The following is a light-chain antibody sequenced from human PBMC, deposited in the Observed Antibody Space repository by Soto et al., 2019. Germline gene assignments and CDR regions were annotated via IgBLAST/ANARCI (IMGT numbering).Light chain of an antibody. J-gene: IGKJ2*01. CDR1: QGISNY. CDR3: QKYNSAPPYT. V-gene: IGKV1-27*01. Sequence: DIPMTQSPSSLSASVGDRVTITCRASQGISNYLAWYQRKPGKVPKLLIYAASTLQSGVPSRFSGSGSGTDFTLTISSLQPEDVATYYCQKYNSAPPYTFGQGTKLEIK. CDR2: AAS.